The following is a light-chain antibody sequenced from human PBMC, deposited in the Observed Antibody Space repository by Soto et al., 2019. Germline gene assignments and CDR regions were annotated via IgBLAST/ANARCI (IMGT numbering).Light chain of an antibody. CDR2: GTS. Sequence: DIQMTQSPSSLSAAVGDRVIITCRASQIISNYLNWYQQKPGKVPKLLIYGTSSLQSGVPSRFGGSGSGTEFALTISSLQPDDFATYYCQQSYSTPYTFGQGTKVDI. V-gene: IGKV1-39*01. CDR3: QQSYSTPYT. J-gene: IGKJ2*01. CDR1: QIISNY.